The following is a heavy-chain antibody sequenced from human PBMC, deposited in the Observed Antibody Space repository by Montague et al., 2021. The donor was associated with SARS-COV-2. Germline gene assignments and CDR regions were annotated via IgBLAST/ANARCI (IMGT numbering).Heavy chain of an antibody. J-gene: IGHJ6*02. CDR1: GFTFSSYA. D-gene: IGHD2/OR15-2a*01. CDR3: ARTLLECYGMDV. CDR2: ISYDGSNK. V-gene: IGHV3-30-3*01. Sequence: SLRLSCAASGFTFSSYAMHWVRQAPGKGLEWVAVISYDGSNKYYADSVKGRSTISRDNSKNTLYLQMNSLRAEDTAVYYCARTLLECYGMDVWGQGTTVTVSS.